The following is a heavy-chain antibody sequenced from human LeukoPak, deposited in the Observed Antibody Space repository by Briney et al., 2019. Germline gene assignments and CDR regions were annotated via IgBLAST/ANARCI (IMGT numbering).Heavy chain of an antibody. Sequence: SETLSLTCTVSGGSISSGGYYWSWIRQPPGQGLEWIGSINHSGSTYHNPSLKSRVTMSLDRSKNQFSLNLSSVTAADTAVHYCARDRGGYGSHYYMDVWGKGTTVTVSS. D-gene: IGHD3-10*01. CDR2: INHSGST. V-gene: IGHV4-30-2*01. J-gene: IGHJ6*03. CDR3: ARDRGGYGSHYYMDV. CDR1: GGSISSGGYY.